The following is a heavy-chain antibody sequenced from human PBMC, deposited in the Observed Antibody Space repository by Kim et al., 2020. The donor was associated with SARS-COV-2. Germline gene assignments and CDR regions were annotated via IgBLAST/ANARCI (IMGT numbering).Heavy chain of an antibody. V-gene: IGHV4-30-2*01. Sequence: SETLSLTCAVSGVSISSGGYSWSWIRQPPGKGLEWIGYIYHSGSTYYNPSLKSRVTISVDRSKNQFSLKLSSVTAADTAEYCCARAVGTDSFDYLDQGTL. D-gene: IGHD2-21*02. CDR3: ARAVGTDSFDY. J-gene: IGHJ4*02. CDR1: GVSISSGGYS. CDR2: IYHSGST.